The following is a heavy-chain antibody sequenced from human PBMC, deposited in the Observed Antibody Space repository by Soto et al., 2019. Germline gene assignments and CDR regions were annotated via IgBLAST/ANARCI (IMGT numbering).Heavy chain of an antibody. D-gene: IGHD6-13*01. CDR3: ARHTSSSWLFFDY. CDR1: GGSISSYY. Sequence: SSETLSLTCTVSGGSISSYYWSWIRQPPGKGLEWIGYIYYSGSTNYNPSLKSRVTISVDTSKNQFSLKLSSVTAADTAVYYCARHTSSSWLFFDYWGQGTLVTVSS. V-gene: IGHV4-59*08. J-gene: IGHJ4*02. CDR2: IYYSGST.